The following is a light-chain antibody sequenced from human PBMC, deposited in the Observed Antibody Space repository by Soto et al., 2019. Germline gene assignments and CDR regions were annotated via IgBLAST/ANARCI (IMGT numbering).Light chain of an antibody. CDR2: KAS. CDR3: QQYNSYSPT. CDR1: QSISTW. Sequence: DIQMTQSPSTLSASVGDRVTITCRASQSISTWLAWYQQEPGKAPKLLIHKASSLQSGVPSRFSGSRSGTDCTLTISSLHPDDVSTYYCQQYNSYSPTLGQGTKVDIK. V-gene: IGKV1-5*03. J-gene: IGKJ1*01.